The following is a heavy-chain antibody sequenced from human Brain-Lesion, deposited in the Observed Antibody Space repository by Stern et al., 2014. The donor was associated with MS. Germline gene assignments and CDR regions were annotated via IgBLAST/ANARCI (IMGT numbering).Heavy chain of an antibody. CDR2: ISWNSCTI. V-gene: IGHV3-9*01. J-gene: IGHJ4*02. CDR1: GFTFDDYA. Sequence: VQLVQSGGDLVQPGRSLRLSCAAFGFTFDDYAMHWVRPAPGKGLEWVAGISWNSCTIGYADSVKGRFTTSRDNAYSSLYLQMNSLRPEDTALYYCARDITGSSAYFAYWGQGTLVTVSS. CDR3: ARDITGSSAYFAY. D-gene: IGHD1-14*01.